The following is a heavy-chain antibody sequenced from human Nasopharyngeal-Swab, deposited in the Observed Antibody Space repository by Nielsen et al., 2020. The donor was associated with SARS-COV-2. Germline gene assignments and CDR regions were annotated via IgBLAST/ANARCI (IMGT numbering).Heavy chain of an antibody. Sequence: GGSLRLSCAASGFTFSSYEMNWVRQAPGKGLEWVANIKQDGSEKYYVDSVKGRFTISRDNAKNSLYLQMNSLRAEDTAVYYCARVTWIQLWLGYFDYWGQGTLVTVSS. V-gene: IGHV3-7*04. J-gene: IGHJ4*02. CDR1: GFTFSSYE. CDR3: ARVTWIQLWLGYFDY. CDR2: IKQDGSEK. D-gene: IGHD5-18*01.